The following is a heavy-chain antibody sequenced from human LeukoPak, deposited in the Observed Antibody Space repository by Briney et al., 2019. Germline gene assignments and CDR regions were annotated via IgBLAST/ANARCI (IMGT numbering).Heavy chain of an antibody. CDR2: IYYSGST. D-gene: IGHD3-10*01. V-gene: IGHV4-31*11. Sequence: SETLSLTCAVYGGSFSGYYWSWIRQHPGKGLEWIGYIYYSGSTYYNPSLKSRVTISVDTSKNQFSLKLSSVTAADTAVYYCARAGGVAFDIWGQGTMVTVSS. CDR3: ARAGGVAFDI. CDR1: GGSFSGYY. J-gene: IGHJ3*02.